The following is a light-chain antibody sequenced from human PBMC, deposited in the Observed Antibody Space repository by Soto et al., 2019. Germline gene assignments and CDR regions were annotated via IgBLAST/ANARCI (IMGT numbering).Light chain of an antibody. CDR1: QSVSSSY. V-gene: IGKV3-20*01. Sequence: EIVLTQSPGTLSLSPGERATLSCRASQSVSSSYLAWYQQKPGQAPRLLIYAASSRATGIPDRFSGSGSGTDFTLTISRLEPEDFAVYYCQQYGSSHFTFGPGTKVEIK. CDR2: AAS. J-gene: IGKJ3*01. CDR3: QQYGSSHFT.